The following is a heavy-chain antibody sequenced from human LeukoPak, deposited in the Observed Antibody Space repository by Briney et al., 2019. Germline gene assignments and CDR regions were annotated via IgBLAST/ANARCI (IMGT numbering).Heavy chain of an antibody. CDR3: ARAEPLAAGPDLFDY. D-gene: IGHD6-6*01. CDR2: IWYDGSNK. J-gene: IGHJ4*02. Sequence: PGGSLRLSCAASGFTFSSYGMHWVRQAPGKGLEWVAVIWYDGSNKYYADSVKGRFTISRDNSKNTLYLQMNSLRAEDTAVYYCARAEPLAAGPDLFDYWGQGTLVTVSS. V-gene: IGHV3-33*01. CDR1: GFTFSSYG.